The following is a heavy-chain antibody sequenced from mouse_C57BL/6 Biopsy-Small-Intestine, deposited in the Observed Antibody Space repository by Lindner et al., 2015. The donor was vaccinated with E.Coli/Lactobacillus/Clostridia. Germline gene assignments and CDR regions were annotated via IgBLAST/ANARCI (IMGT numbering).Heavy chain of an antibody. Sequence: SVKVSCKASGYMFTGYYIHWMRQVPGKGLEWMGWINPYSGDTNYAQKFQGRVTMTRDTSSTTAYMELSSLKSDDTAVYYCARTGTAPRPFYSDHWGQGTLVTVSS. CDR3: ARTGTAPRPFYSDH. CDR1: GYMFTGYY. D-gene: IGHD2-1*01. J-gene: IGHJ4*01. CDR2: INPYSGDT. V-gene: IGHV1-66*01.